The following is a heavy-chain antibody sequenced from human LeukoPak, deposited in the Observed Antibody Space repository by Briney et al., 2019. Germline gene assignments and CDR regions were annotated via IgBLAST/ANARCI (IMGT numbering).Heavy chain of an antibody. V-gene: IGHV3-23*01. J-gene: IGHJ4*02. CDR2: IDGGGTNT. CDR1: GFTFKRYH. CDR3: AKLPGGYYGSQNYRDY. D-gene: IGHD3-10*01. Sequence: GGSLRLSCAASGFTFKRYHMSWVRQAPGKGLDWVSSIDGGGTNTYYADSVKGRFTISRDNSKNSLYLQMNSLRAEDTAIYYCAKLPGGYYGSQNYRDYWGQGTLVTVSS.